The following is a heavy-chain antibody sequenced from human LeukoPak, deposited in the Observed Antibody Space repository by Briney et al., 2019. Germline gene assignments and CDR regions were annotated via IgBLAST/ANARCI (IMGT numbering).Heavy chain of an antibody. J-gene: IGHJ4*02. CDR1: GFTFSGYW. CDR2: IKQDGSEK. CDR3: ARGSFRLDY. V-gene: IGHV3-7*01. D-gene: IGHD3-3*02. Sequence: GGSLRLSCAASGFTFSGYWMSWVRQAPGKGLEWVANIKQDGSEKYYVDSVKGRFTISRDNAKNSLYLQMNSLRAEDTAVYYCARGSFRLDYWGQGTLVTVSS.